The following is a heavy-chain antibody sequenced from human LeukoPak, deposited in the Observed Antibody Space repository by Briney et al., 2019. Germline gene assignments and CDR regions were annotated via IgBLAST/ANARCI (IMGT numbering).Heavy chain of an antibody. Sequence: GGSLRLSCAASGFTFDDYAMHWVRQAPGKGLEWVSDISWNSGSIGYADSVKGRFTISRDNAKNSLYLQMNSLRAEDTALYYCAKEGGSGWYMGDDYWGQGTLVTVSS. CDR1: GFTFDDYA. CDR3: AKEGGSGWYMGDDY. V-gene: IGHV3-9*01. CDR2: ISWNSGSI. J-gene: IGHJ4*02. D-gene: IGHD6-19*01.